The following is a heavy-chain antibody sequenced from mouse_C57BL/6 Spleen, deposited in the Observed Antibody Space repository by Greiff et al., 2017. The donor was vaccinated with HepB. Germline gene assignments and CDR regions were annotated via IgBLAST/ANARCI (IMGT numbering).Heavy chain of an antibody. V-gene: IGHV1-18*01. CDR1: GYTFTDYN. D-gene: IGHD2-4*01. Sequence: VQLQQSGPELVKPGASVKIPCKASGYTFTDYNMDWVQQSHGKSLEWIGDINPNNGGTIYNQKFKGKATLTVDKSSSTAYMELRSLTSEDTAVYYCARGGLRRTGYFDYWGQGTTLTVSS. CDR2: INPNNGGT. CDR3: ARGGLRRTGYFDY. J-gene: IGHJ2*01.